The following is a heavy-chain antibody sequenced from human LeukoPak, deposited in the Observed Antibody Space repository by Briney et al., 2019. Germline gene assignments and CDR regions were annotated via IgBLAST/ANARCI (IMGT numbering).Heavy chain of an antibody. J-gene: IGHJ4*02. CDR3: ARDSYAGVTGDY. CDR2: INPSSGST. CDR1: GYTVNSYY. V-gene: IGHV1-46*02. D-gene: IGHD3-10*01. Sequence: ASVNVSCKASGYTVNSYYIHWVRQAPGQGLEWMEIINPSSGSTTYAQKFQDRVTVTRDTSTRTVYMELRSLRSEDTAVYYCARDSYAGVTGDYWGQGTLVTVSS.